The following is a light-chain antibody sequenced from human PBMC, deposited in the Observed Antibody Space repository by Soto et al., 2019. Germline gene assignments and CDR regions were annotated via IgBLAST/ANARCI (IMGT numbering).Light chain of an antibody. CDR2: TAS. J-gene: IGKJ5*01. V-gene: IGKV3-20*01. CDR3: QQYGSSHPIT. CDR1: QSVFNNY. Sequence: EIVLTQSPGTLSLSPGERATLSCRASQSVFNNYLAWYQQKPGQSPRLPIYTASIRATGIPDRLSGSGSGTDFSLTISRLEPEDIAVYFCQQYGSSHPITFGPGTRLEI.